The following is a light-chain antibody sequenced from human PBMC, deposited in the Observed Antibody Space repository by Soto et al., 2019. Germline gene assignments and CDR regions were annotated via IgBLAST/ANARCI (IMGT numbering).Light chain of an antibody. V-gene: IGKV3-20*01. Sequence: EIVLTQSPGTLSLSPGERATLSCRASQSVSSSYLAWYQQKPGQAPRLLIYGASSRATGIPDRFSGSGSGPNFTLTISRLEPEDFAVYYCQQYGNSPPGGFGQGTKLEIK. CDR1: QSVSSSY. CDR2: GAS. CDR3: QQYGNSPPGG. J-gene: IGKJ2*03.